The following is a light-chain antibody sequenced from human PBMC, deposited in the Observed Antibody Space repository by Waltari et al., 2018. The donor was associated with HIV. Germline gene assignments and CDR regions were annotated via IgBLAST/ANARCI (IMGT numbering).Light chain of an antibody. Sequence: DIQMTKSPSSLSASVGDRVTITCRASQSISSYLNCYQQKPGKAPKLLIYAASSLQSGVPSRFSGSGSGTDFTRTISSLLPEDFATYYCQQSYSTPPWTFGQGTKVEIK. CDR3: QQSYSTPPWT. CDR2: AAS. V-gene: IGKV1-39*01. J-gene: IGKJ1*01. CDR1: QSISSY.